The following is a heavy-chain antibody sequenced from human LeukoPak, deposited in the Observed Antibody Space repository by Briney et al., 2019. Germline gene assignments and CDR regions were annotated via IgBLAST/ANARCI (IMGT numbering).Heavy chain of an antibody. CDR3: AADRYCSSTACVVAY. Sequence: GGSLRLSCAASGFTLSIYVMSGVRQAPGGGLEWVSHISGCWNNTFVAHSVKGRFTIYRDNYKNTLYLQLNRQRAEDTAVYYCAADRYCSSTACVVAYWGQGTMVSVSS. CDR1: GFTLSIYV. CDR2: ISGCWNNT. V-gene: IGHV3-23*01. J-gene: IGHJ3*01. D-gene: IGHD2-2*01.